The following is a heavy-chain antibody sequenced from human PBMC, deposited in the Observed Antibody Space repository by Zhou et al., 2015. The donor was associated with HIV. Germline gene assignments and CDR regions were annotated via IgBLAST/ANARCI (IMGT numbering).Heavy chain of an antibody. CDR1: GFTFNLYS. D-gene: IGHD6-19*01. CDR3: ARGIYAVAHNLYGMDV. J-gene: IGHJ6*02. V-gene: IGHV3-21*01. CDR2: ISTGSHYI. Sequence: EVHLVESGGNLVKPGGSLRLSCAASGFTFNLYSMNWVRQAPGKGLEWVSSISTGSHYIYYADSVKGRFTISRDNAKNSMYLQMNSLRAEDTAVYFCARGIYAVAHNLYGMDVWGQGTTVTVSS.